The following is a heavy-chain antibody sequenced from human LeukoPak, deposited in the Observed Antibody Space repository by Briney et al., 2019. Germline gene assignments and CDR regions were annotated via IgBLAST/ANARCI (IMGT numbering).Heavy chain of an antibody. V-gene: IGHV3-11*04. CDR3: ARAGAWGDYSNYC. J-gene: IGHJ4*02. CDR1: GFIFSDYY. Sequence: GGSLRLSCAASGFIFSDYYMSWIRQAPGKGLEWVSYISSSGSTIYYADSVKGRFTISRDNAKNSLYLQMNSLRAEDTAVYYCARAGAWGDYSNYCWGQGTLVTVSS. CDR2: ISSSGSTI. D-gene: IGHD4-11*01.